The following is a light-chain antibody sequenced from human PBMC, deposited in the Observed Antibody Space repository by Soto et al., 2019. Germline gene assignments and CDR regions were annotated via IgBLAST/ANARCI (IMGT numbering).Light chain of an antibody. J-gene: IGLJ1*01. CDR1: SSDVGAYNF. Sequence: QSALTQPASVSGSPGQSITISCTGTSSDVGAYNFVSWYQQHPDKAPKLMISEVSNRPPGVSDRFSGSKSGNTASLTISGLQAEDEADYYCASLTTTNFVFGTGTKVTVL. V-gene: IGLV2-14*01. CDR3: ASLTTTNFV. CDR2: EVS.